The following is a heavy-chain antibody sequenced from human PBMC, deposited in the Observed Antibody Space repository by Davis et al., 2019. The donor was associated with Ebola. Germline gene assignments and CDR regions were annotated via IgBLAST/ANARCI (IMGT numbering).Heavy chain of an antibody. CDR2: IYYSGST. D-gene: IGHD6-13*01. J-gene: IGHJ6*02. V-gene: IGHV4-38-2*02. Sequence: SETLSLTCTVSGYSISSGYYWGWIRQPPGKGLEWIGSIYYSGSTYYNPSLKSRVTISVDTSKNQFSLKLSSVTAADTAVYYCARRIAAAGLYYYYYGMDVWGQGTTVTVSS. CDR3: ARRIAAAGLYYYYYGMDV. CDR1: GYSISSGYY.